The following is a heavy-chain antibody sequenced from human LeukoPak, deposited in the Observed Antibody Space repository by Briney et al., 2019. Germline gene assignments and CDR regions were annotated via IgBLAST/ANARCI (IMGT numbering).Heavy chain of an antibody. J-gene: IGHJ2*01. CDR1: GFTFSSYS. D-gene: IGHD1-26*01. Sequence: GGSLRLSCAASGFTFSSYSMNWVRQAPGKGLEWVSSISSSSSYIYYADSVKGRLTISRDNAKNSLYLQMNSLRAEDTAVYYCARVVGAGYFDLWGRGTLVTVSS. CDR2: ISSSSSYI. CDR3: ARVVGAGYFDL. V-gene: IGHV3-21*01.